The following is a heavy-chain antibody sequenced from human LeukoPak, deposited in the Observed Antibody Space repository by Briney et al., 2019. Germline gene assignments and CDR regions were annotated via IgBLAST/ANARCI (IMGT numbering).Heavy chain of an antibody. D-gene: IGHD6-6*01. Sequence: PGGPLRLSCAASGFTFSSYSMNWVRQAPGKGLEWVSSISSGSTYMYYADSVMGRFTISRDNAQNSMYLQMNSLRAEDTAVYYCGRVGGRSKAAKGDAFDIWGQGTMVTVSS. CDR3: GRVGGRSKAAKGDAFDI. V-gene: IGHV3-21*01. J-gene: IGHJ3*02. CDR2: ISSGSTYM. CDR1: GFTFSSYS.